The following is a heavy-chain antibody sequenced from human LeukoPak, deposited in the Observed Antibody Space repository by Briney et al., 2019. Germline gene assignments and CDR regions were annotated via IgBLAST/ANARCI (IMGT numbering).Heavy chain of an antibody. CDR3: AKQLGYCSDGSCYFPY. Sequence: GGSLRLSCAASGFTFDTYAMNWVRQTPGKGLEWVSTISGSGDSTYYADSVQGRFTISRDNSKSTLCLQMNSLRAEDTAVYYCAKQLGYCSDGSCYFPYWGQGTLVTVSS. CDR2: ISGSGDST. D-gene: IGHD2-15*01. CDR1: GFTFDTYA. J-gene: IGHJ4*02. V-gene: IGHV3-23*01.